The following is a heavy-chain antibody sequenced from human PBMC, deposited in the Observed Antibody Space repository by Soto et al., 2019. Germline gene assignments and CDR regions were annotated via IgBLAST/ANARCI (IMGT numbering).Heavy chain of an antibody. J-gene: IGHJ4*02. CDR2: VTGSGDAT. CDR3: AKDEGGGTCSGGTCAYFDY. CDR1: GFTFINYA. D-gene: IGHD2-15*01. V-gene: IGHV3-23*01. Sequence: EVQLLESGGGLVQPGGSLRLSCAASGFTFINYAMTWVRQAPGKGLEWVSTVTGSGDATYYTDSVKGRFTISRDNSKDTLYLQMNSLRAEDTALYYCAKDEGGGTCSGGTCAYFDYWGQGALVTVSS.